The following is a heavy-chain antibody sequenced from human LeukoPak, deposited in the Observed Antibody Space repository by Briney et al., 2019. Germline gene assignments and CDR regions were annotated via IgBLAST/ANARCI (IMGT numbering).Heavy chain of an antibody. Sequence: GGSLRLSCAASGFTFSSYWMSWVRQAPGKGLEWVANIKQDGNEKYYVDSVRGRFTISRDNAKNSLYLQMNSLRAEDTAVYYCARASGSSTIPTKYWGQGALVTVSS. CDR3: ARASGSSTIPTKY. J-gene: IGHJ4*02. CDR2: IKQDGNEK. CDR1: GFTFSSYW. D-gene: IGHD3-9*01. V-gene: IGHV3-7*03.